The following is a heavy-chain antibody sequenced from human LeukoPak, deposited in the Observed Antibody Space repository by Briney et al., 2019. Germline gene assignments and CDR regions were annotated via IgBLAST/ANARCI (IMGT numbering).Heavy chain of an antibody. CDR3: ARGAYYDFWSGPGYMDV. J-gene: IGHJ6*03. Sequence: SETLSLNCTVSGGSISSGSYYWSWIRQPAGKGLEWIGRIYTSGSTNYNPSLKSRVTISVDTSKNQFSLKLSSVTAADTAVYYCARGAYYDFWSGPGYMDVWGKGTTVTVSS. CDR1: GGSISSGSYY. CDR2: IYTSGST. V-gene: IGHV4-61*02. D-gene: IGHD3-3*01.